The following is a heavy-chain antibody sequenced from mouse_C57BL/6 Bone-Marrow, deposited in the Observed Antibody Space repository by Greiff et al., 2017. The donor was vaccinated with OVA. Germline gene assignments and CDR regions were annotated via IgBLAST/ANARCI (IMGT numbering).Heavy chain of an antibody. CDR3: AREVYSTFAY. Sequence: EVKVVESGGGLVKPGGSLTLSCAASGFTFSSYAMSWVRQPPEKRLEWVATISDGGSYTYYPDNVKGRFTISRDNAKHNLYLQMSHLKSEDTAMYYCAREVYSTFAYWGQGTLVTVSA. CDR1: GFTFSSYA. CDR2: ISDGGSYT. D-gene: IGHD2-5*01. J-gene: IGHJ3*01. V-gene: IGHV5-4*01.